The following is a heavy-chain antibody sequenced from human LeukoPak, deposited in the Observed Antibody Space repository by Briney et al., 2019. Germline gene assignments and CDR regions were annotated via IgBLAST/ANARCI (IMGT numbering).Heavy chain of an antibody. J-gene: IGHJ4*02. CDR3: AKSGSGYNSRLDYFDY. Sequence: GGSLRLSCAASGFTFSNYAMSWVRQAPGKGLEWVSAISGSGGSTYYADSVKGRFTISRDNSKNTLYLQMNSLRAEDTAVYYCAKSGSGYNSRLDYFDYWGQGTLVTVSS. V-gene: IGHV3-23*01. D-gene: IGHD5-24*01. CDR2: ISGSGGST. CDR1: GFTFSNYA.